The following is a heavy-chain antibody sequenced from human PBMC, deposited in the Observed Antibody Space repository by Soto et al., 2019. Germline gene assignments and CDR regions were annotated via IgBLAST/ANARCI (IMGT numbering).Heavy chain of an antibody. V-gene: IGHV1-69*01. J-gene: IGHJ3*02. CDR2: IIPIFGTA. D-gene: IGHD2-2*01. Sequence: QVQLVQSGAEVKKPGSSVKVSCKASGGTFSSYAISWVRQAPGQGLEWMGGIIPIFGTANYAQKFQGRVTITADESTRTAYMEMRRLRSEDTAVYYCAKEIVVVPAAMLGAFDIWGQGTMVTVSS. CDR3: AKEIVVVPAAMLGAFDI. CDR1: GGTFSSYA.